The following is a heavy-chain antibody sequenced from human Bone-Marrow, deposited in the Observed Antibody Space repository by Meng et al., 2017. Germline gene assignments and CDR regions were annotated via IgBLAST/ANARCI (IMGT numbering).Heavy chain of an antibody. D-gene: IGHD3-10*01. V-gene: IGHV4-61*01. CDR1: GGSVSSGSYY. J-gene: IGHJ5*02. CDR2: IYYSGST. CDR3: AREVSPYYYGSGSENWFDP. Sequence: VPLEESGPGLVRPSETLSLTCTVSGGSVSSGSYYWSWIRQPPGKGLEWIGYIYYSGSTNYNPSLKSRVTISVDTSKNQFSLKLSSVTAADTAVYYCAREVSPYYYGSGSENWFDPWGQGTLVTVSS.